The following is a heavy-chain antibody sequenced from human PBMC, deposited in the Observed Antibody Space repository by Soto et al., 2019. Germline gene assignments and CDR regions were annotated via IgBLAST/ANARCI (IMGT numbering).Heavy chain of an antibody. D-gene: IGHD6-6*01. CDR1: GFIFSSYA. V-gene: IGHV3-23*01. CDR2: ISGTGVNT. Sequence: PGGSLRLSCEASGFIFSSYAITWVRQAPGKGLEWASTISGTGVNTYYADSVKGRFTVSRDNSKNTVWLQMNSLRAADSSVYYCAKDSVHNLYRTSSLEDCFGPWGQGTLVTVSS. J-gene: IGHJ5*02. CDR3: AKDSVHNLYRTSSLEDCFGP.